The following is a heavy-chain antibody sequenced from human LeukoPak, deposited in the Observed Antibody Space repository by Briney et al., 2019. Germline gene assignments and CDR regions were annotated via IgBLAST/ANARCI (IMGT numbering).Heavy chain of an antibody. J-gene: IGHJ6*02. Sequence: SETLSLTCTVSGGSISSSSYYWGWIRQPPGKGLEWIGSIYYSGSTNYNPSLKSRVTISVDTSKNQFSLKLSSVTAADTAVYYCARDIGSSWPYYYYYGMDVWGQGTTVTVSS. CDR1: GGSISSSSYY. CDR2: IYYSGST. D-gene: IGHD6-13*01. CDR3: ARDIGSSWPYYYYYGMDV. V-gene: IGHV4-39*07.